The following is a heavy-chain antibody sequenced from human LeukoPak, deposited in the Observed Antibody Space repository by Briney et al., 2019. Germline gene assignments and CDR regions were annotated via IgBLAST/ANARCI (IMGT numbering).Heavy chain of an antibody. Sequence: PGGSLKHSCSASGFTLWHQPMSRVGQAPGKGLEWVSAISGSGGSTYYADSVKGRFTISRDNSKNTLYLQMNRLRAEDTAVYYCANERWYDYWGKGTLVTVSS. CDR1: GFTLWHQP. D-gene: IGHD6-13*01. CDR2: ISGSGGST. V-gene: IGHV3-23*01. J-gene: IGHJ4*02. CDR3: ANERWYDY.